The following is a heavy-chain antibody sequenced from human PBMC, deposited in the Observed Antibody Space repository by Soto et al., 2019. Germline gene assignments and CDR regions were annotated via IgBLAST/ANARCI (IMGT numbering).Heavy chain of an antibody. D-gene: IGHD2-21*02. CDR3: AGAPAGDYYYYYKFDI. CDR1: GDIFTRYS. Sequence: VRLVQSGAEVKKPGSSVRVSCRAPGDIFTRYSFSWVRQAPGQGLEWRGGVIPVFGTSNYGRKFQGRVTITADRSANTAFLDMSGLRYDDTAVYYCAGAPAGDYYYYYKFDIWGEGTAVTVSS. J-gene: IGHJ6*03. V-gene: IGHV1-69*06. CDR2: VIPVFGTS.